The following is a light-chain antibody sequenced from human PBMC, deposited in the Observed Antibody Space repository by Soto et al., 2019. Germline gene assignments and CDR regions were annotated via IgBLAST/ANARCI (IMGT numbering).Light chain of an antibody. Sequence: QSALTQPRSVSGSPGQSVTVSCTGTNSDVGGYNYVSWYQQHPDKAPKLMIYDVTQRPSGVPDRFSGSKSGNTASLTISGLQSDDEADYYCCSYAGNYIYVFGTRTKLTVL. CDR2: DVT. V-gene: IGLV2-11*01. CDR3: CSYAGNYIYV. CDR1: NSDVGGYNY. J-gene: IGLJ1*01.